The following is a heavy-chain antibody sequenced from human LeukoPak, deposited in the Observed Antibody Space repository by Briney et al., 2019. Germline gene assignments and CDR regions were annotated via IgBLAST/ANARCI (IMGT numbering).Heavy chain of an antibody. CDR1: GFTVSNKF. D-gene: IGHD1-1*01. CDR3: AKADNWSDDYFGY. Sequence: GGSLRLSCAASGFTVSNKFLNWVRQAPGKGLEWVSVIYNNGDTYYTDSVKGRFTISRDTSKNTLYLQMNSLRAEDTAVYYCAKADNWSDDYFGYWGQGTLVTVSS. V-gene: IGHV3-53*01. J-gene: IGHJ4*02. CDR2: IYNNGDT.